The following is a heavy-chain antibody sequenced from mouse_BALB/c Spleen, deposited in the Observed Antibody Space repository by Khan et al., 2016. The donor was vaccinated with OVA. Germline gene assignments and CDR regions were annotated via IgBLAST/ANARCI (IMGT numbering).Heavy chain of an antibody. J-gene: IGHJ3*01. Sequence: EVHLVESGGDLVKPGGSLKLSCAASGFTFRNYGMSWVRQIPDKRLEGVATINSDGSYTYYPNSVKGRFTISENNAKNTLYLEMSSLKSDDTAMYYCSSHLTGSFAYWGQGTLVTVFA. D-gene: IGHD4-1*01. CDR1: GFTFRNYG. V-gene: IGHV5-6*01. CDR3: SSHLTGSFAY. CDR2: INSDGSYT.